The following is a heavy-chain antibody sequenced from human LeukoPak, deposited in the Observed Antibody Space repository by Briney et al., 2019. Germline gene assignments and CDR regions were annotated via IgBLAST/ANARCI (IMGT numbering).Heavy chain of an antibody. J-gene: IGHJ4*02. CDR3: ASESTVLSWSDY. CDR1: GYTFTGYY. D-gene: IGHD4-11*01. V-gene: IGHV1-2*02. Sequence: ASVKVSCTASGYTFTGYYMHWVRQAPGQGLEWMGWINPNSGGTNYAQKFQGRVTMTRDTSISTAYMELSRLRSDDTAVYYCASESTVLSWSDYWGQGTLVTVSS. CDR2: INPNSGGT.